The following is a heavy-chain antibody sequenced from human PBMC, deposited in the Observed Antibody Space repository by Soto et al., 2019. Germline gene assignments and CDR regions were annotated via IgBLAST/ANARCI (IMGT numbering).Heavy chain of an antibody. CDR3: ARAPGNERLDY. CDR2: IYHSGDT. V-gene: IGHV4-31*03. Sequence: QVQLQESGPGLVKPSQTLSLTCTVSGAYVKTGGYYWSWVRQYPGKGLEWIGYIYHSGDTYYNPSLKSRLTISVDTSKNHFSLSLSSVTGADTAVYYCARAPGNERLDYWGQGTLVIVSS. D-gene: IGHD1-1*01. CDR1: GAYVKTGGYY. J-gene: IGHJ4*02.